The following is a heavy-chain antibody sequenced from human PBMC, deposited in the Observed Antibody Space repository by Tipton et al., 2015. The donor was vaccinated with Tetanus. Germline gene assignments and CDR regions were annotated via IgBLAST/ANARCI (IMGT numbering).Heavy chain of an antibody. CDR2: ISHVGST. V-gene: IGHV4-34*01. CDR3: ATLPKHWLEPSFDP. CDR1: GVSFRGSY. Sequence: AGLVKPSETLSLTCGGIGVSFRGSYWSWIRQPPGKGLEWIGEISHVGSTSYNPSLKSRVTISVDTSKNHFSLNLTSVTAADTALYYCATLPKHWLEPSFDPWGQGTLVTVST. J-gene: IGHJ5*02. D-gene: IGHD6-19*01.